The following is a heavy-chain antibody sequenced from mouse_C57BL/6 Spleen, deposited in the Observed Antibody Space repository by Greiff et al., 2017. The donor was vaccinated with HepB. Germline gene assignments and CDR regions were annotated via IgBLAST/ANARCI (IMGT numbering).Heavy chain of an antibody. CDR2: IDPSDSYT. CDR3: ARSPRDGSSFYFDD. J-gene: IGHJ2*01. V-gene: IGHV1-69*01. D-gene: IGHD1-1*01. CDR1: GYTFTSYW. Sequence: QVQLQQPGAELVMPGASVKLSCKASGYTFTSYWMHWVKQRPGQGLEWIGEIDPSDSYTNYNQKFKGKSTLTVDKSSSTAYMQLSSLTSEDSAVYYCARSPRDGSSFYFDDWGQGTTLTVSS.